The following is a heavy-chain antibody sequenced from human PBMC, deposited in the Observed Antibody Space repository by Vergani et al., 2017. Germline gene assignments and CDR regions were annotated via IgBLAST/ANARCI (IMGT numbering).Heavy chain of an antibody. J-gene: IGHJ3*01. CDR3: AKDLGYSSSTSCYGAFDF. V-gene: IGHV3-23*03. CDR2: IYSGGSST. CDR1: GFTFSSYA. Sequence: EVQLLESGGGLVQPGGSLRLSCAASGFTFSSYAMSWVRQAPGKGLEWVSVIYSGGSSTYYADSVKGRFTISRNNSKNTLYLQMNSLRAEDTAVYYCAKDLGYSSSTSCYGAFDFWGQGTMVTGSS. D-gene: IGHD2-2*01.